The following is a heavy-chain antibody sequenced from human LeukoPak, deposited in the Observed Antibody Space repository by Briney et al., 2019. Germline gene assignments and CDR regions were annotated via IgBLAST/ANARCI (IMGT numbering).Heavy chain of an antibody. J-gene: IGHJ3*02. V-gene: IGHV3-23*01. Sequence: SGGSLRLSCAASGFTFKNYAMNWVRQSPGQGLEWVSTISGDAVTSWYADSVKGRFTVSRDNSKNIVFLQMNSLRAEDTAVYYCARRDYGDYPDAFDIWGQGTMVTVSS. CDR1: GFTFKNYA. CDR2: ISGDAVTS. CDR3: ARRDYGDYPDAFDI. D-gene: IGHD4-17*01.